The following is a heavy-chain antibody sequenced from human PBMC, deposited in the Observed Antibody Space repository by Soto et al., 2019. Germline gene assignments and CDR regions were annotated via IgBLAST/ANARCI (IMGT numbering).Heavy chain of an antibody. Sequence: EVQLVESGGGLVQPGGSLSLSCAASGFTFSSYWMHWVRQAPGKGLVWVSRINSDGSSTSYADSVKGRFTISRDNAKNTLYLQMNSLRAEDTAVYYCAGDDYGDHGRDFDLWGQGTMVTVSS. D-gene: IGHD4-17*01. V-gene: IGHV3-74*01. CDR2: INSDGSST. CDR1: GFTFSSYW. J-gene: IGHJ3*01. CDR3: AGDDYGDHGRDFDL.